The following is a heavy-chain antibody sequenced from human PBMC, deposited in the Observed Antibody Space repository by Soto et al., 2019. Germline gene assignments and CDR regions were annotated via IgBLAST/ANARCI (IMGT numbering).Heavy chain of an antibody. CDR3: VRDRAVAGGENWFDP. J-gene: IGHJ5*02. Sequence: QVQLQESGPGLVKPSQTLSLTCTVSGGSISSGGYYWSWIRQHPGKGLEWIGYIYYSGSTYYNPSLKSRVTISVDTSKNQFSLKLSSVTAADTAVYYCVRDRAVAGGENWFDPWVQGTLVTVSS. V-gene: IGHV4-31*03. CDR2: IYYSGST. D-gene: IGHD6-19*01. CDR1: GGSISSGGYY.